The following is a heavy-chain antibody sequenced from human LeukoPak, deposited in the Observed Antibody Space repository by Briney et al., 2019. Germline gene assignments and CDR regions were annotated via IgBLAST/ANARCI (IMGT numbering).Heavy chain of an antibody. V-gene: IGHV1-2*06. J-gene: IGHJ6*02. Sequence: GASVKVSCKASGYTFTSYYMHWVRQAPGQGLEWMGRINPNSGGTNYAQKFQGRVTMTRDTSISTAYMELSRLRSDDTAVYYCAAGGSYGFYYYGMDVWGQGTTVTVSS. CDR1: GYTFTSYY. CDR3: AAGGSYGFYYYGMDV. D-gene: IGHD1-26*01. CDR2: INPNSGGT.